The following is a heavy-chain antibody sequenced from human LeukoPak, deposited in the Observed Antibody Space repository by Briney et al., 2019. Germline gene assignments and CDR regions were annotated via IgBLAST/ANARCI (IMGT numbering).Heavy chain of an antibody. CDR3: ARDCSGGPPGWFDP. CDR2: IIAGNGNT. D-gene: IGHD2-15*01. Sequence: ASVTVSFTASGYTFTIYAIHWVRQAPGQSLEWMGWIIAGNGNTKYSQRFQGRVTITRDTSASTAYMELSSLRSDDTAVYYCARDCSGGPPGWFDPWGQGTLVTVST. V-gene: IGHV1-3*01. CDR1: GYTFTIYA. J-gene: IGHJ5*02.